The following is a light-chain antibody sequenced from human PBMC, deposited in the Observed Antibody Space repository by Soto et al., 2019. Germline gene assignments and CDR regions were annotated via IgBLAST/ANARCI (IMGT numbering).Light chain of an antibody. V-gene: IGLV2-14*01. Sequence: QSVLTQPASVSGSPGQSITISCTGTTSDVGGYNYVSWYQQHPGKAPKLMIYDVSNRPSGVSNRFSGSKSGNTASLTFSGLQAEDEADYYCSSYTSSSTLLFGTGTKVTV. CDR3: SSYTSSSTLL. CDR2: DVS. J-gene: IGLJ1*01. CDR1: TSDVGGYNY.